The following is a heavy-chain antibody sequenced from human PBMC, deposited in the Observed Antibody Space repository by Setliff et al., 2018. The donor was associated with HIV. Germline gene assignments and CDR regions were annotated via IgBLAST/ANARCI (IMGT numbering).Heavy chain of an antibody. D-gene: IGHD2-15*01. V-gene: IGHV4-59*02. Sequence: PSETLSLTCTVSGGSVNGHYWNWIRLTLGKGLEWIGSISYSGSTNYNPSLKSRVTISVDTSRNEFSLKLSSVTAADTAVYYCATDPTSYCTGGNCHSGRFASWGQGTLVTVSS. CDR1: GGSVNGHY. J-gene: IGHJ4*02. CDR3: ATDPTSYCTGGNCHSGRFAS. CDR2: ISYSGST.